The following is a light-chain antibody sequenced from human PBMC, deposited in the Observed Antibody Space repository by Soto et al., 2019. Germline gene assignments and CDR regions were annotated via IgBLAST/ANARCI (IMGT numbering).Light chain of an antibody. J-gene: IGKJ1*01. CDR1: QSVSSN. Sequence: EVVMTQSPATLSVSPGERATLSCRASQSVSSNLAWYQQKGGQAPRLLIYGASTRAIGIPARFSGSGFGTEFTLTISSLQSEDFAVYFCLQFNNWPQTFGQGTKVDIK. CDR3: LQFNNWPQT. V-gene: IGKV3-15*01. CDR2: GAS.